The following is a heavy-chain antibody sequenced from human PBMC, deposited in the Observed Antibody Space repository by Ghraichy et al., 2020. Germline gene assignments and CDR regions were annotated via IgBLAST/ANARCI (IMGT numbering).Heavy chain of an antibody. J-gene: IGHJ4*02. D-gene: IGHD3-10*01. CDR3: AFSSGSYYIEVWSLDY. CDR1: GYTFTSYG. Sequence: ASVKVSCKASGYTFTSYGISWVRQAPGQGLEWMGWISAYNGNTNYAQKLQGRVTMTTDTSTSTAYMELRSLRSDDTAVYYCAFSSGSYYIEVWSLDYWGQGTLVTVSS. V-gene: IGHV1-18*01. CDR2: ISAYNGNT.